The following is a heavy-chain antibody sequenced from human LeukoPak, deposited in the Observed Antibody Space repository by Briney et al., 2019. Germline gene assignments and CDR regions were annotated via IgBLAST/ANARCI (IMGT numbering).Heavy chain of an antibody. J-gene: IGHJ2*01. Sequence: GGSLRLSCAASGFTVSTKYMNWVRQAPGKGLEWVSILYSGSDTYYANSVKGRFTISRDSSKNILFLQMNDLRAEDTAVYYCASVGDHFHWYLDLWGRGTLVTVSS. CDR2: LYSGSDT. V-gene: IGHV3-53*01. CDR3: ASVGDHFHWYLDL. CDR1: GFTVSTKY. D-gene: IGHD3-10*01.